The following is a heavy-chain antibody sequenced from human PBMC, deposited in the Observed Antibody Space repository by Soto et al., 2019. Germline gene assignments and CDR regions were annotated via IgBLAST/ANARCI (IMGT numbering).Heavy chain of an antibody. J-gene: IGHJ4*02. CDR2: ISASGGTT. V-gene: IGHV3-23*01. Sequence: GSLRLSCAASGFTFSNHAMSWVRQAPGKGLEWVSAISASGGTTYYADSVKGRFTISRDNSKNTLYLQMNSLRAEDTAVYYCAKGYSSSCETHFDHWGQGTLVTVSS. CDR3: AKGYSSSCETHFDH. D-gene: IGHD6-13*01. CDR1: GFTFSNHA.